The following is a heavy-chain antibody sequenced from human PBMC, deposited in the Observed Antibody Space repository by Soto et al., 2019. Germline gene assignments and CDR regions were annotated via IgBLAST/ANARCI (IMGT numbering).Heavy chain of an antibody. CDR1: GGTFSSYT. V-gene: IGHV1-69*02. CDR3: EGIHDPDGMDV. Sequence: QVQLVQSGAEVKKPGSSVKVSCKASGGTFSSYTISWVRQAPGQGLEWMGRIIPILGIANYAQKFQGRVTITADKSTSTADMELSSLRSEDTAVYYCEGIHDPDGMDVWGQGTTVTVSS. D-gene: IGHD6-13*01. J-gene: IGHJ6*02. CDR2: IIPILGIA.